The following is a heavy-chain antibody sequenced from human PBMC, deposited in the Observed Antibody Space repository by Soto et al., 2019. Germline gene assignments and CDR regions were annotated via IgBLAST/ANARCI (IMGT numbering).Heavy chain of an antibody. Sequence: SVKVSCKASVGTFSSYAISWVRQAPGQGLEWMGGIIPIFGTANYAQKFQGRVTITADKSTSTAYMELSSLRSEDTAVYYCARVVLELPHFDYWGQGTLVTVSS. CDR1: VGTFSSYA. CDR3: ARVVLELPHFDY. D-gene: IGHD1-7*01. J-gene: IGHJ4*02. V-gene: IGHV1-69*06. CDR2: IIPIFGTA.